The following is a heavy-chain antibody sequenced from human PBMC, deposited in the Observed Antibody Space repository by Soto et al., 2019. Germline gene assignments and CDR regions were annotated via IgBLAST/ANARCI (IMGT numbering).Heavy chain of an antibody. CDR1: GFIFSNAW. CDR2: IKSKTDGGTT. Sequence: EVQLVESGGGLVKPGGSLRLSCAASGFIFSNAWMNWVRQAPGKGLEWVGRIKSKTDGGTTDYAAPVKGRFTISRDESKNTLYLQMNSLKTEDTAVYYCTTDPPDYYYYGMDVWGQGTTVTVSS. CDR3: TTDPPDYYYYGMDV. V-gene: IGHV3-15*07. J-gene: IGHJ6*02.